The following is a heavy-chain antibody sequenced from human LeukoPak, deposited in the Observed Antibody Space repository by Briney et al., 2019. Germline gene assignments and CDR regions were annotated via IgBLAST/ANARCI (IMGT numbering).Heavy chain of an antibody. CDR1: GGTFSSYA. CDR3: AAGFYDFWSETDYYYYMDV. J-gene: IGHJ6*03. CDR2: IIPKFGAA. Sequence: ASVKVSCKASGGTFSSYAISWVGQAPGQGVEWVGGIIPKFGAANYAQKFQGRVTITTDESTSTAYMELSRLRSEDTAIFYCAAGFYDFWSETDYYYYMDVWGKGTTVTVSS. V-gene: IGHV1-69*05. D-gene: IGHD3-3*01.